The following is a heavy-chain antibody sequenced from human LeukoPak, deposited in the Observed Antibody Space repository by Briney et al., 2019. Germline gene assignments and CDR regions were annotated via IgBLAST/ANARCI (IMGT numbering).Heavy chain of an antibody. Sequence: KPGGSVRLSCAASGFTFSGYYMSWIRQAPGKGLEWVSYISSSSSYTNYADSVKGRFTISRDNAKNSLYLQMNSLRAEDTAVYYCARYSSSWEDFDYWGQGSLVTVSS. CDR2: ISSSSSYT. V-gene: IGHV3-11*03. J-gene: IGHJ4*02. CDR1: GFTFSGYY. D-gene: IGHD6-13*01. CDR3: ARYSSSWEDFDY.